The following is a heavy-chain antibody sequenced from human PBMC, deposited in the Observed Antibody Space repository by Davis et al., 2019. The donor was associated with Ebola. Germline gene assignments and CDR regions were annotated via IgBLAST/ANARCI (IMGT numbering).Heavy chain of an antibody. V-gene: IGHV1-46*01. CDR3: AADLRSIGRVSGWYELYYFDY. D-gene: IGHD6-19*01. CDR1: GYTFTSYY. J-gene: IGHJ4*02. CDR2: INPSGGST. Sequence: ASVKVSCKASGYTFTSYYMHWVRQAPGQGLEWMGIINPSGGSTSYAQKFQGRVTMTRDMSTSTAYMELSSLRSEDTAVYYCAADLRSIGRVSGWYELYYFDYWGQGTLVTVSS.